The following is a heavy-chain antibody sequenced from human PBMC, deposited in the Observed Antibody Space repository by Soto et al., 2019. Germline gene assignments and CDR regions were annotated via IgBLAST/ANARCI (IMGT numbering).Heavy chain of an antibody. J-gene: IGHJ6*02. V-gene: IGHV3-53*01. CDR1: GFTVSSNY. D-gene: IGHD1-1*01. CDR2: IYSGGST. Sequence: PGGSLRLSCAASGFTVSSNYMSWVRQAPGKGLEWVSVIYSGGSTYYADSVKGRFTISRDNSKNTLYLHMNSLRAEDTAVYYCARTRRGAMDVWGQGTTVTVSS. CDR3: ARTRRGAMDV.